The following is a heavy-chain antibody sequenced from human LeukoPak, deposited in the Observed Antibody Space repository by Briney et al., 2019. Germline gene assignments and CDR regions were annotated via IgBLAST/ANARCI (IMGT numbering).Heavy chain of an antibody. Sequence: GASVKVSCKASGGTFSSYAISWVRQAPGQGLEWKGGIIPIFGTANYAQKFQGRVTITADESTSTAYMELSSLRSEDTAVYYCARGAGGNGGLYWGQGTLVTVSS. J-gene: IGHJ4*02. CDR2: IIPIFGTA. V-gene: IGHV1-69*13. CDR1: GGTFSSYA. D-gene: IGHD4-23*01. CDR3: ARGAGGNGGLY.